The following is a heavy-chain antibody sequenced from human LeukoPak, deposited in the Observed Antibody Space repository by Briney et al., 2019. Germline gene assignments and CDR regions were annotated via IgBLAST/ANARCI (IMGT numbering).Heavy chain of an antibody. CDR2: IKQDGSEK. J-gene: IGHJ3*02. CDR3: ASLVSTVTTNAFDI. D-gene: IGHD4-17*01. V-gene: IGHV3-7*01. Sequence: GGSLRLSCVASGFTFSDYYMSWVRQPPGKGLEWVANIKQDGSEKYYVDSVKGRFTISRDNAKNTLYLQMNSLRAEDTAVYYCASLVSTVTTNAFDIWGQGTMVTVSS. CDR1: GFTFSDYY.